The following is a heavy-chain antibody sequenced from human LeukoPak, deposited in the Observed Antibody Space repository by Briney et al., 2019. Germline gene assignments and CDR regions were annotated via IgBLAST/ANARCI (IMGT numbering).Heavy chain of an antibody. D-gene: IGHD2-15*01. CDR3: ARAPSCSGGSCYGIGWFDP. J-gene: IGHJ5*02. Sequence: ASVKVSCKASGGTFSSYAISWVRQAPGQGLEWMGGIIPIFGTANYAQKFQGRVTITADKSTSTAYMELSSLRSEDTAVYYCARAPSCSGGSCYGIGWFDPWGQGTLVTVSS. CDR2: IIPIFGTA. V-gene: IGHV1-69*06. CDR1: GGTFSSYA.